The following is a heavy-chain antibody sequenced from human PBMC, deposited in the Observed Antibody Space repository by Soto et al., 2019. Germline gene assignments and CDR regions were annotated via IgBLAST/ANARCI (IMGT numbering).Heavy chain of an antibody. V-gene: IGHV4-34*01. CDR2: INHSGST. Sequence: PSETLSLTCAVYGGSFSGYYWTWIRQPPGTGLEWIGEINHSGSTNYNPSLKSRVTISVDTSKNQFSLKLTSVTAADTAVYYCARDTSLMYGMDVWGQGTTVTVSS. CDR3: ARDTSLMYGMDV. J-gene: IGHJ6*01. CDR1: GGSFSGYY. D-gene: IGHD2-8*01.